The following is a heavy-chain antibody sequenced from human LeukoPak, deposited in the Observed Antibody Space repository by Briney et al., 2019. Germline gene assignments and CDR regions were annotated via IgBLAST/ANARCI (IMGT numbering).Heavy chain of an antibody. V-gene: IGHV4-39*01. J-gene: IGHJ4*02. D-gene: IGHD1-26*01. CDR1: GGSIRSSYYY. CDR3: ARAHIVGATVDY. CDR2: IYDSGST. Sequence: SETLSLTCTVSGGSIRSSYYYWGWIRQPPGKGLEWIGSIYDSGSTYYNPSLKSRVTISVDTSKNQFSLKLNSVTAADTAVYFCARAHIVGATVDYWGQGTLVTVSS.